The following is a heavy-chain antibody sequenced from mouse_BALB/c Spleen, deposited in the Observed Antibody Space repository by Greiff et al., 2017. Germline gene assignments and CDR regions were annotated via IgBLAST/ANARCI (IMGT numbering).Heavy chain of an antibody. Sequence: EVHLVESGGGLVQPGGSRKLSCAASGFTFSSFGMHWVRQAPEKGLEWVAYISSGSSTIYYADTVKGRFTISRDNPKNTLFLQMTSLRSEDTAMYYCARALVYDYWGQGTTLTVSS. CDR1: GFTFSSFG. V-gene: IGHV5-17*02. D-gene: IGHD2-10*02. J-gene: IGHJ2*01. CDR2: ISSGSSTI. CDR3: ARALVYDY.